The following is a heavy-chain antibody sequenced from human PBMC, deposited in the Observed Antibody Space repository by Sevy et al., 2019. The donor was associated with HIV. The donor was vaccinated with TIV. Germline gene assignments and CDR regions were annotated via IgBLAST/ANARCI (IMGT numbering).Heavy chain of an antibody. Sequence: GGSLRLSCAASGFTFSSYSMNWVRQAPGKGVEWVSYISGTSSYIYYADSVKGRFTISRDNAKNSLYLQMNSLGAEDTAVYYCARDPGYTSDSYYYFYMDVWGKGTTVTVSS. D-gene: IGHD5-18*01. CDR2: ISGTSSYI. CDR1: GFTFSSYS. V-gene: IGHV3-21*01. CDR3: ARDPGYTSDSYYYFYMDV. J-gene: IGHJ6*03.